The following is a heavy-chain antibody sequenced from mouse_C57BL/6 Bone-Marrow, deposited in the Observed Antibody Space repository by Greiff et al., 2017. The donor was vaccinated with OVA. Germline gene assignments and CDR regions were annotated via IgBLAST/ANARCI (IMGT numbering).Heavy chain of an antibody. CDR3: TTPLIYYDYDGDY. CDR1: GFNIKDDY. D-gene: IGHD2-4*01. CDR2: IDPENGDT. Sequence: VQLQQSGAELVRPGASVKLSCTASGFNIKDDYMHWVKQRPEQGLEWIGWIDPENGDTEYASKFQGKATITADKSSNTAYRQLSSLTSEDTAVYYCTTPLIYYDYDGDYWGQGTTLTVSS. V-gene: IGHV14-4*01. J-gene: IGHJ2*01.